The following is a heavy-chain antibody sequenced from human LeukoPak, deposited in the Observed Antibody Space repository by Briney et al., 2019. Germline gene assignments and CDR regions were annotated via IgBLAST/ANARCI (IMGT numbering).Heavy chain of an antibody. CDR1: GFTFSNYE. Sequence: PGGSLRLSCAASGFTFSNYEMNWVRQAPGKGLEWVSYISSNGSTIYYADSVKGRFTISRDNAKNSLYLQMHSLRAEDTAVYFCARGMMAVQKYDAFDVWGQGTMVTVSS. D-gene: IGHD5-24*01. CDR3: ARGMMAVQKYDAFDV. J-gene: IGHJ3*01. V-gene: IGHV3-48*03. CDR2: ISSNGSTI.